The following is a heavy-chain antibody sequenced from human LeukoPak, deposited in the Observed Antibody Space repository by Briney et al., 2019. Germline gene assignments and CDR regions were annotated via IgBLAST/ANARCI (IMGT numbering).Heavy chain of an antibody. CDR2: IHYSGTT. CDR1: GGSISGYY. Sequence: SETLPLTCTVSGGSISGYYWNWIRQPPGKGLEWIGYIHYSGTTNYNPSLKSRVTISVDTSKNQLSLKLSSVTAADTAVYFCAKRGRSSWYFDYWGQGTQVTVSS. CDR3: AKRGRSSWYFDY. J-gene: IGHJ4*02. D-gene: IGHD6-13*01. V-gene: IGHV4-59*01.